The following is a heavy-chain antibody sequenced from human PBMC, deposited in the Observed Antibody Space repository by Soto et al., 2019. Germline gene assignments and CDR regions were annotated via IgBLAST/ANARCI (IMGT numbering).Heavy chain of an antibody. CDR1: GGSITGYY. CDR3: ARHSYYSNPLRFDP. D-gene: IGHD4-4*01. Sequence: QVQLQESGPGLVQPSETLSLTCTVSGGSITGYYWSWIRQPPGKGPEWIGHIHYIGSTNYNPSLQRRVIPSLDASKNPFSLRLSSVTAAETSVYYCARHSYYSNPLRFDPWGQGTLVTVSS. J-gene: IGHJ5*02. V-gene: IGHV4-59*08. CDR2: IHYIGST.